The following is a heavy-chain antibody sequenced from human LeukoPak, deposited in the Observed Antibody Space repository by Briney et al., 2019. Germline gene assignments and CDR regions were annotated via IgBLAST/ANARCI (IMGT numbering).Heavy chain of an antibody. CDR1: GGSISSHY. CDR3: ARVRHYYDSSGYSRYYYYYYKDV. D-gene: IGHD3-22*01. CDR2: IYYSGST. V-gene: IGHV4-59*11. Sequence: SETLSLTCTVSGGSISSHYWSWIRQPPGKGLEWIGYIYYSGSTNYNPSLKSRVTISVDTSKNQFSLKLSSVTAADTAVYYCARVRHYYDSSGYSRYYYYYYKDVWGKGTTVTVSS. J-gene: IGHJ6*03.